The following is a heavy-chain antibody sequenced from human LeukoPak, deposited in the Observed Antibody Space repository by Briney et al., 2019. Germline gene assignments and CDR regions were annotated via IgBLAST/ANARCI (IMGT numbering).Heavy chain of an antibody. CDR2: IYYSGST. CDR3: AKGRKDFDTNLGPFDS. CDR1: GGSISSYY. V-gene: IGHV4-59*01. J-gene: IGHJ4*02. Sequence: SETLSLTCTVSGGSISSYYWSWIRQPPGKGLEWIGDIYYSGSTNYNPSLKSRVTISVDTSKTQFSLKVTSVTTADTAVYYCAKGRKDFDTNLGPFDSWGQGILVTVSS. D-gene: IGHD3-9*01.